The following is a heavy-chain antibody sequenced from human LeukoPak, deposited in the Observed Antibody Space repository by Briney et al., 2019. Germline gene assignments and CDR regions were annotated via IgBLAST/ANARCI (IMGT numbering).Heavy chain of an antibody. D-gene: IGHD3-3*01. V-gene: IGHV1-69*04. CDR1: GGTLSRYT. J-gene: IGHJ6*03. CDR3: ARDQSDFWSGYYYYYYYYMDV. Sequence: ASVKVSCKASGGTLSRYTISWVRQAPGHGLEWMGRIIPILGIANYAQKFQGRVTITADKSPSTAYMELSSLRSEDTAVYYCARDQSDFWSGYYYYYYYYMDVWGKGTTVTVSS. CDR2: IIPILGIA.